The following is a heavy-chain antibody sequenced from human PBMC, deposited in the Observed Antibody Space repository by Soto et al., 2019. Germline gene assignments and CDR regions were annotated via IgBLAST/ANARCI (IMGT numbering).Heavy chain of an antibody. CDR2: ISGSGDRT. Sequence: GGSLRLSCAASGFTFSSYAMNWVRQTPGKGLEWVSTISGSGDRTYYADSVKGRFTISRDNSKNTLYLQMNSLRAEDTAVYYCAKGITGTSLSDYWGQGTLVTVSS. D-gene: IGHD1-7*01. J-gene: IGHJ4*02. V-gene: IGHV3-23*01. CDR3: AKGITGTSLSDY. CDR1: GFTFSSYA.